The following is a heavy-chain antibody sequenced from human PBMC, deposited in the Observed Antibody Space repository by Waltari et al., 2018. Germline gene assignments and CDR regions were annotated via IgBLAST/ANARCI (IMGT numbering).Heavy chain of an antibody. CDR1: GYTFTSYG. V-gene: IGHV1-18*01. Sequence: QVQLVQSGAEVKKPGASVKVSCKASGYTFTSYGISWVRQAPGQGLEWMGWISAYNGNTNYAQKLQGRVTMTTDTSTSTAYMELWSLRSDDTAVYYCARAIGYCSSTSCYPNYFDYWGQGTLVTVSS. J-gene: IGHJ4*02. CDR2: ISAYNGNT. CDR3: ARAIGYCSSTSCYPNYFDY. D-gene: IGHD2-2*01.